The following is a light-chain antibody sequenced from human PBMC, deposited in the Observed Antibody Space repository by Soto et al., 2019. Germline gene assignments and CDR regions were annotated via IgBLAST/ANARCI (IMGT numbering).Light chain of an antibody. V-gene: IGKV3-15*01. J-gene: IGKJ4*01. CDR1: QSVSSS. CDR3: QQFSSSPLT. Sequence: EIVMTQSPATLSVSPGERATLTCRASQSVSSSLAWYQQKPGQAPRLLIYGASTRATGIPARFSGSRSGTEFTLTISSLQSEDFAVYFCQQFSSSPLTFGGGTKVDIK. CDR2: GAS.